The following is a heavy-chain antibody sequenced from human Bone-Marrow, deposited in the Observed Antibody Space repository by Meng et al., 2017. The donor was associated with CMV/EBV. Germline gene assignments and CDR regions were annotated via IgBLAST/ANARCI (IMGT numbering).Heavy chain of an antibody. CDR2: ISSSGSTI. CDR3: ARDRYYDSSWKPAFDI. J-gene: IGHJ3*02. D-gene: IGHD3-22*01. Sequence: GESLKISCAASGFTFSGYEMNWVRQAPGKGLEWVSYISSSGSTIYYADSVKGRFTISRDNAKNSLYLQMNSLRAEDTAVYYCARDRYYDSSWKPAFDIWGQGTMVTVSS. CDR1: GFTFSGYE. V-gene: IGHV3-48*03.